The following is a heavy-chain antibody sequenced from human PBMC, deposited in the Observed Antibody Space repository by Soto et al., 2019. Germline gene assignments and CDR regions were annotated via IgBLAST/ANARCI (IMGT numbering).Heavy chain of an antibody. D-gene: IGHD4-17*01. CDR3: ARQESKDYGDYYFDY. J-gene: IGHJ4*02. CDR2: IYYSGST. CDR1: GGSISSSSYY. V-gene: IGHV4-39*01. Sequence: SETLSLTCTVSGGSISSSSYYWGWIRQPPGKGLEWIGSIYYSGSTYYNPSLKSRVTISVDTSKNQFSLKLSSVTAADTAVYYCARQESKDYGDYYFDYWGQGTLVTVSS.